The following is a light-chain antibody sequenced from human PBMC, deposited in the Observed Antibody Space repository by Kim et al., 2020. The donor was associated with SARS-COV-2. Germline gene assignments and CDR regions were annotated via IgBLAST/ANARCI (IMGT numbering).Light chain of an antibody. CDR3: QQCYSTPLT. J-gene: IGKJ4*01. V-gene: IGKV1-39*01. CDR2: AAS. Sequence: DIQMTQSPSSLSASVGDRVTITCRASQSISSYLNWYQQKPGKDPKLLIYAASSLQSGVPSRFSGSGSGTDFTLTISSLQPEDFATYYCQQCYSTPLTVGGRTKVDIK. CDR1: QSISSY.